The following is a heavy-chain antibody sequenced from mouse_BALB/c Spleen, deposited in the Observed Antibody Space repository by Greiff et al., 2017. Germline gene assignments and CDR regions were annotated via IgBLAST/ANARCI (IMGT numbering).Heavy chain of an antibody. V-gene: IGHV1S81*02. J-gene: IGHJ4*01. D-gene: IGHD2-3*01. CDR1: GYTFTSYW. Sequence: QVQLQQPGAELVKPGASVKLSCKASGYTFTSYWMHWVKQRPGQGLEWIGEINPSNGRTNYNEKFKSKATLTVDKSSSTAYMQLSSLTSEDSAVYYCARRLLRWAMDYWGQGTSVTVSS. CDR3: ARRLLRWAMDY. CDR2: INPSNGRT.